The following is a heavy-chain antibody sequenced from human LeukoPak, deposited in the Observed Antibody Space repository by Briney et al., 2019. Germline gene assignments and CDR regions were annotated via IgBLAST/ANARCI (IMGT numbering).Heavy chain of an antibody. J-gene: IGHJ4*02. D-gene: IGHD3-3*01. CDR3: ARGTYYDFWSGYYNPNYFDY. CDR2: IYTSGST. V-gene: IGHV4-4*07. CDR1: GGSISSYY. Sequence: SETLSLTCTVSGGSISSYYWSWIRQPAGKGLEWIGRIYTSGSTNYNPSLKSRVTISVDKSKNQFSLKLSSVTAADTAVYYCARGTYYDFWSGYYNPNYFDYWGREPWSPSPQ.